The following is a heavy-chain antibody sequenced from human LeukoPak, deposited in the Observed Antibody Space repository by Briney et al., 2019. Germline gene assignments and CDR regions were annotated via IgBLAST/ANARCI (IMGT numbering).Heavy chain of an antibody. J-gene: IGHJ6*03. Sequence: SETLSLTCTVSGGSISSGGYYWSWIRQHPGKGLEWIGYIYYSGSTYYNPSLKSRVTISVDTSKNQFSLKLSSVTAADTAVYYCARIVVPAAKGHYYYMGVWGKGTRSPSP. V-gene: IGHV4-31*03. CDR2: IYYSGST. D-gene: IGHD2-2*01. CDR1: GGSISSGGYY. CDR3: ARIVVPAAKGHYYYMGV.